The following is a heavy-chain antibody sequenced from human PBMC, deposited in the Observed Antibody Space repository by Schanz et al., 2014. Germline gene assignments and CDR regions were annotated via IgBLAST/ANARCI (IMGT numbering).Heavy chain of an antibody. D-gene: IGHD2-2*01. J-gene: IGHJ4*02. Sequence: EVQLLESGGGLVQPGGSLRLSCAASGFTFSSSWMHWVRQAPGKGLVWVSRTSHDGSFTTFADSVKGRFTISRDNAKNSLYLQMNSLRAEDTAVYYCERFQSPHQPFDYWGQGTLVTVSS. V-gene: IGHV3-74*02. CDR3: ERFQSPHQPFDY. CDR1: GFTFSSSW. CDR2: TSHDGSFT.